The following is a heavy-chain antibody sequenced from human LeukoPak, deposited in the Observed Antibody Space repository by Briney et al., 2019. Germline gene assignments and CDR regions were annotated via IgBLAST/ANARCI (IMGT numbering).Heavy chain of an antibody. Sequence: PGGSLRLSCAASGFTFDDYAMHWVRQAPGKGLEWVSGISWNSGSIVYADSVKGRFTISRDNAKNSLYLQMNSLRAEDTAVYYCAELGITMIGGVWGQGTLVTVSS. CDR2: ISWNSGSI. CDR1: GFTFDDYA. D-gene: IGHD3-10*02. CDR3: AELGITMIGGV. J-gene: IGHJ4*02. V-gene: IGHV3-9*01.